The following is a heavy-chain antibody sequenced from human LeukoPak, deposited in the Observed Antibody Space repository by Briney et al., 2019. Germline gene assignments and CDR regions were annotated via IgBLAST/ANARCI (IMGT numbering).Heavy chain of an antibody. D-gene: IGHD1-7*01. CDR2: INHSGST. V-gene: IGHV4-34*01. Sequence: SETLSLTCAVYGGSFSGYYWSWIRQPPGKGLEWIGEINHSGSTNYNPSLKSRVTISVDTSKNQFSLKLSSVTAADTAVYYCARELNYLRSFDPWGQGTLVTVSS. CDR3: ARELNYLRSFDP. CDR1: GGSFSGYY. J-gene: IGHJ5*02.